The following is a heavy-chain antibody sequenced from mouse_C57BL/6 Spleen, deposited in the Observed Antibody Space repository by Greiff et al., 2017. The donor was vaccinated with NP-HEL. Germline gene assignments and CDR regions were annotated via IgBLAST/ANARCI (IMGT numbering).Heavy chain of an antibody. Sequence: EVQLQQSGPVLVKPGASVKMSCKASGYTFTDYYMNWVKQSHGKSLEWIGVINPYNGGTSYNQKFKGKATLTVDKSSSTAYMELNSLTSEDSAVYYCARLLPCYAMDYWGQGTSVTVAS. CDR1: GYTFTDYY. CDR2: INPYNGGT. J-gene: IGHJ4*01. CDR3: ARLLPCYAMDY. D-gene: IGHD2-3*01. V-gene: IGHV1-19*01.